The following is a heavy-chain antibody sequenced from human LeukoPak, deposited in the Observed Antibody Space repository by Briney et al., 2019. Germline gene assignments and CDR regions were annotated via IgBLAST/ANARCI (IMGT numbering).Heavy chain of an antibody. D-gene: IGHD1-26*01. Sequence: PSETLSLTCTVSGGSISGYYWSWIRQPPGKGLKWIGYIYTSGSTNYNPSLKSRVTISVDPSKNQFSLRLSSVTAADTAMYFCARAYSRSYSHFDDWGQGPLVTVSS. J-gene: IGHJ4*02. CDR1: GGSISGYY. V-gene: IGHV4-4*09. CDR3: ARAYSRSYSHFDD. CDR2: IYTSGST.